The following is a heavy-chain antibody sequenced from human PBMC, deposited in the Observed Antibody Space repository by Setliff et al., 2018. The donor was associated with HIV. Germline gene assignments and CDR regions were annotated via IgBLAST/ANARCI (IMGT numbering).Heavy chain of an antibody. CDR1: GFTFSNYW. CDR3: AALSLRTNSVYGIISTRFDP. CDR2: IKQGGSET. J-gene: IGHJ5*02. V-gene: IGHV3-7*03. Sequence: LRLSCEASGFTFSNYWMSWVRHAPGKGLEWVANIKQGGSETYYVDSVKGRFTISRDNAKNSLYLQMNSLRAEDSAVYYCAALSLRTNSVYGIISTRFDPWGQGTLVTVSS. D-gene: IGHD2-8*01.